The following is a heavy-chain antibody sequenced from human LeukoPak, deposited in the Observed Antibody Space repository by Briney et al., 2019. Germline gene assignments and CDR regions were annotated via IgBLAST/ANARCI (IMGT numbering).Heavy chain of an antibody. CDR1: GFTFSSYG. J-gene: IGHJ4*02. V-gene: IGHV3-30*03. CDR2: ISYDGSNK. CDR3: ARPATLGWLSLYYFDY. Sequence: PGGSLRLSCAASGFTFSSYGMHWVRQAPGKGLEWVAVISYDGSNKYYADSVEGRFTISRDNSKNTLYLQMNSLRTEDTAVYYCARPATLGWLSLYYFDYWGQGTLVTVSS. D-gene: IGHD3-3*01.